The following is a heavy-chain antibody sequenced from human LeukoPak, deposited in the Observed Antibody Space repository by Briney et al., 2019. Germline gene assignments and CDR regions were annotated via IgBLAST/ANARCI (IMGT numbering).Heavy chain of an antibody. J-gene: IGHJ5*02. V-gene: IGHV1-8*02. CDR2: MNPNSGNT. CDR3: ARGRIAAARAHWFDP. Sequence: GASVKVSCKASGGTFSSYDINWVRQATGQGLEWMGWMNPNSGNTGYAQKFQGRVTMTRNTSISTAYMELSSLRSEDTAVYYCARGRIAAARAHWFDPWGQGTLVTVSS. CDR1: GGTFSSYD. D-gene: IGHD6-13*01.